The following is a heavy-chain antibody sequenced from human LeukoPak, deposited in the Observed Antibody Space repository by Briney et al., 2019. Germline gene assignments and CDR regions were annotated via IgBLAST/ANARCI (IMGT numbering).Heavy chain of an antibody. CDR3: ARSLRIAVAGSFYFDY. J-gene: IGHJ4*02. D-gene: IGHD6-19*01. CDR1: GYTFTSYG. V-gene: IGHV1-18*03. CDR2: ISAYNGNT. Sequence: ASVKVSCKASGYTFTSYGISWVRQAPGQGLEWMGWISAYNGNTNYAQKLQGRVTMTTDTSASTAYMELSSLRSEDMAVYYCARSLRIAVAGSFYFDYWGQGTLVTVSS.